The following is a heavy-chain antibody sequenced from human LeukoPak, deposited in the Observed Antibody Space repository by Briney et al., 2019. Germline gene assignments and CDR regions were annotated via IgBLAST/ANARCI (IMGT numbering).Heavy chain of an antibody. J-gene: IGHJ5*02. CDR1: GGSISSYY. CDR3: AREPAAITGRGFDP. D-gene: IGHD2-2*01. CDR2: IYHSGST. Sequence: SETLSLTCTVSGGSISSYYWSWIRQPPGKGLEWIGEIYHSGSTNYNPSLKSRVTISVDKSKNQFSLKLSSVTAADTAVYYCAREPAAITGRGFDPWGQGTLVTVSS. V-gene: IGHV4-59*12.